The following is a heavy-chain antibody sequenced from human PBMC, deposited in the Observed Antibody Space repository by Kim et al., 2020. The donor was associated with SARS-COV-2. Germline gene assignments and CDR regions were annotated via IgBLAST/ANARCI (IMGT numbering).Heavy chain of an antibody. Sequence: GGSLRLSCAASGFTFSSYSMNWVRQAPGKGLEWVSYISSSSSTIYYADSVKGRFTISRDNAKNSLYLQMNSLRDEDTAVYYCARDLKVVSPSYYYYGMDVWGQGTTVTVSS. V-gene: IGHV3-48*02. J-gene: IGHJ6*02. CDR2: ISSSSSTI. CDR1: GFTFSSYS. CDR3: ARDLKVVSPSYYYYGMDV. D-gene: IGHD2-15*01.